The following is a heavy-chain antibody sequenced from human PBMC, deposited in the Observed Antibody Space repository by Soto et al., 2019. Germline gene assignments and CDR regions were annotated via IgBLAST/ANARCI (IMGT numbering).Heavy chain of an antibody. CDR1: GFTFNSYS. J-gene: IGHJ6*02. V-gene: IGHV3-48*02. Sequence: GGSLRLSCTASGFTFNSYSMNWVRQAPGKGLEWVSYISSSSSTIYYADSVKGRFTISRDKAKNSLYLQMNSLRDEDTAVYYCARAGRWEQLYYSYVMDVWGQGTPVTVSS. CDR3: ARAGRWEQLYYSYVMDV. CDR2: ISSSSSTI. D-gene: IGHD1-26*01.